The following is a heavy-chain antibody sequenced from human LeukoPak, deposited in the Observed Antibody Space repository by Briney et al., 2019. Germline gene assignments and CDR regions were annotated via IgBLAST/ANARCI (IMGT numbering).Heavy chain of an antibody. J-gene: IGHJ4*02. CDR2: ISGSGGST. Sequence: PGGSLRLSCAAYGFTFSSYAMSWVRQAQGRWLEWVSAISGSGGSTYYADSGKGRFTISRDNSKNTLYLQMNSLRAEDTAVYYCARAITMIVVVTGFDYWGQGTLVTVSS. CDR3: ARAITMIVVVTGFDY. V-gene: IGHV3-23*01. D-gene: IGHD3-22*01. CDR1: GFTFSSYA.